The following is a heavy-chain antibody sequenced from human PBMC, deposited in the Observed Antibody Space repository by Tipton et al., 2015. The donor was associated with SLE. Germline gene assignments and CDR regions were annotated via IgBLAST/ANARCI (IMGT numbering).Heavy chain of an antibody. J-gene: IGHJ3*02. Sequence: TLSLTCTVSGGSISSSSYYWGWIRQPPGKGLEWIGYTHYSGTTHDNPSLKSRVTMSVDMSKNQFSLRLTSVTAADTAVYYCARTLGAIAHTVYDAFDIWGQGKMVTVSS. CDR1: GGSISSSSYY. V-gene: IGHV4-61*05. CDR3: ARTLGAIAHTVYDAFDI. D-gene: IGHD1-26*01. CDR2: THYSGTT.